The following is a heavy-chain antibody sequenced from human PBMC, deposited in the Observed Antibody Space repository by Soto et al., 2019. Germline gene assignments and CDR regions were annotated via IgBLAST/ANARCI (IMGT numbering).Heavy chain of an antibody. J-gene: IGHJ4*02. CDR1: GYSFPSYW. V-gene: IGHV5-51*01. D-gene: IGHD3-10*01. CDR2: VYPGDSDT. CDR3: VKPSGLVRGPNGGGLDY. Sequence: PGESLKISCKGSGYSFPSYWIGWVRQMPGKGREWMGIVYPGDSDTRYSPSFQGQVTISADKSISTAYLQWSSLRAEDTAVYYCVKPSGLVRGPNGGGLDYWGRGTLVTVSS.